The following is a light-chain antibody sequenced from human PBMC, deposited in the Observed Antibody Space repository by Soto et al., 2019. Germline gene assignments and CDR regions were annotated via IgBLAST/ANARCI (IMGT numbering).Light chain of an antibody. J-gene: IGKJ1*01. CDR3: LHYNSYSKT. CDR1: QSINTW. CDR2: DAS. Sequence: DIQMTQSPSTLPASVGDRVTITCRASQSINTWLAWYQQKPGKAPELLIFDASALESGVPSRFSGSGSGTEFTLTISSLQPDDSATFYCLHYNSYSKTFGQGTKVDIK. V-gene: IGKV1-5*01.